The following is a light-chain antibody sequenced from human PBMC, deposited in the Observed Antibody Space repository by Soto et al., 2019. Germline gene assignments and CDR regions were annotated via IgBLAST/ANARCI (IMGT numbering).Light chain of an antibody. CDR1: QSISSY. J-gene: IGKJ3*01. Sequence: DIQMTQSPSSLSASVGDRVTITCRASQSISSYLHWYQQKPGKAPKLLIYAASTLQSGVPSRFSGSGSGTDFTLTISSLQPEDFATYYCQQANSFGPGTKVDIK. CDR3: QQANS. V-gene: IGKV1-39*01. CDR2: AAS.